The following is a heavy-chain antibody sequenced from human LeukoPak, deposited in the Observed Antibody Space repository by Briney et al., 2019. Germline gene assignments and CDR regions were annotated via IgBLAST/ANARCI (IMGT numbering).Heavy chain of an antibody. J-gene: IGHJ4*02. CDR2: ISSSGSTI. Sequence: PGGSLRLSCAASRFTFSDYYMSWIRQAPGKGLEWVSYISSSGSTIYYADSVKGRFTISRDNAKNSLYLQMNSLRAEDTAVYYCARVDSGYDFPFDYWGQGTLVTVSS. V-gene: IGHV3-11*01. CDR3: ARVDSGYDFPFDY. CDR1: RFTFSDYY. D-gene: IGHD5-12*01.